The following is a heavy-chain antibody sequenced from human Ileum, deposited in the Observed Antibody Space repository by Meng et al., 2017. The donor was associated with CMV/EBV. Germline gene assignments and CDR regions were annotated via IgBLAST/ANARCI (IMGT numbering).Heavy chain of an antibody. D-gene: IGHD5-12*01. V-gene: IGHV4-30-4*08. CDR3: ATEYSASPGWFDP. Sequence: VRLEESGQGLVKPSQTLSLICTVSGDSISSGEFYWTWIRQSPGKGPEWIGYIYYSGSTYYNPSLKSRLTIALDTSKNQFSLRLTSVTDADTGVYYCATEYSASPGWFDPWGQGILVTVSS. J-gene: IGHJ5*02. CDR1: GDSISSGEFY. CDR2: IYYSGST.